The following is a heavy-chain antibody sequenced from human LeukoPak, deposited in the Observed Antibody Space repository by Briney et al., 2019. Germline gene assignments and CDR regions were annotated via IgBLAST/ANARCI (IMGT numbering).Heavy chain of an antibody. J-gene: IGHJ5*02. CDR2: INHSRST. CDR1: GGSFSGYY. V-gene: IGHV4-34*01. CDR3: ARGVWFDP. Sequence: PSETLSLTCAVYGGSFSGYYWSWIRQPPGKGLEWIGEINHSRSTNYNPSLKSRVTISVDTSKNQFSLKLSSVTAADTAVYYCARGVWFDPWGQGTLVTVSS.